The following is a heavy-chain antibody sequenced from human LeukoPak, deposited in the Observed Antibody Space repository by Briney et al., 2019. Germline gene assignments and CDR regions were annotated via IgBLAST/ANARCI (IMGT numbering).Heavy chain of an antibody. J-gene: IGHJ4*02. CDR2: ISYDGSNK. CDR1: GFTFSSYG. Sequence: GGSLRLSCAASGFTFSSYGMHWVRQAPGKGLEWVAVISYDGSNKYYADSVKGRFTISRDNSKNTLYLQMNSLRAEDTAVYYCAKSQEAARFDYWGQGTLVTVSS. CDR3: AKSQEAARFDY. D-gene: IGHD2-15*01. V-gene: IGHV3-30*18.